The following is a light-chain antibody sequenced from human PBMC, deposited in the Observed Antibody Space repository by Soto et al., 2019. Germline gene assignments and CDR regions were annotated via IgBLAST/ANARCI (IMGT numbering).Light chain of an antibody. Sequence: QSVLTQSPSASASLGASVKLTCTLSSGHSSYAIAWHQQQPEKGPRYLMKLNSDGSHSKGDGIPVRFSGSSSGAERYLTISSLQSEDEADYYCQTWGTGPFVFGTGTKVTVL. CDR1: SGHSSYA. CDR3: QTWGTGPFV. J-gene: IGLJ1*01. V-gene: IGLV4-69*01. CDR2: LNSDGSH.